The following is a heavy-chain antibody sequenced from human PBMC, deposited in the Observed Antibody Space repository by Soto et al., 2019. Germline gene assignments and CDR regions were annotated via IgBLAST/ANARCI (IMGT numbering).Heavy chain of an antibody. J-gene: IGHJ3*02. V-gene: IGHV3-23*01. CDR1: GFTFSSYA. D-gene: IGHD3-22*01. Sequence: GGSLRLSCAASGFTFSSYAMSRVRQAPGKGLEWVSAISGSGGSTYYADSVKGRFTISRDNSKNTLYLQMNSLRAEDTAVYYCAKGVVVITTGRQDAFDIWGQGTMVTVSS. CDR2: ISGSGGST. CDR3: AKGVVVITTGRQDAFDI.